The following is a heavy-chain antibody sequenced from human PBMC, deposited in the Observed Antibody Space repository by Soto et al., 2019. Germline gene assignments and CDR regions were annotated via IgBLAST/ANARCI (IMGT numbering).Heavy chain of an antibody. CDR1: GFSLSTGGMG. V-gene: IGHV2-5*02. CDR2: LYWDDDK. CDR3: ARDDYGDYVDCFDY. Sequence: QITLKESGPTLVKPTQTLTLTCTFSGFSLSTGGMGVGWIRQPPGKALEWLALLYWDDDKRYSPSLKSRHTVTKHTSKDPVVLTMTNIDTVDTPTYSCARDDYGDYVDCFDYWGQGTLVTVSS. D-gene: IGHD4-17*01. J-gene: IGHJ4*02.